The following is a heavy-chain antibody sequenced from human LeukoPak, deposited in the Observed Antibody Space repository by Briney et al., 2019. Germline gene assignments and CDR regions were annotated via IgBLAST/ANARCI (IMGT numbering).Heavy chain of an antibody. CDR2: IFYSGST. Sequence: TLSLTCTVSGDSVSSGDYYWSWLRQPPGEGLEWIGYIFYSGSTYYNPSLKSRVTISLDTSKNQVSLKVYSVTAADTAVYFCARGKHNWFGSWGQGSLVTVSS. J-gene: IGHJ5*01. V-gene: IGHV4-30-4*01. CDR3: ARGKHNWFGS. CDR1: GDSVSSGDYY.